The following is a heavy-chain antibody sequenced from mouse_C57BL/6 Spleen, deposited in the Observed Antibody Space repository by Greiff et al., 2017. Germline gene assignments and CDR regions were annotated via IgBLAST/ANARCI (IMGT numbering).Heavy chain of an antibody. CDR2: IDPETGGT. V-gene: IGHV1-15*01. CDR1: GYTFTDYE. CDR3: TRLPDYDGKHYAMDY. D-gene: IGHD2-4*01. J-gene: IGHJ4*01. Sequence: QVQLQQPGAELVRPGASVTLSCKASGYTFTDYEMHWVKQTPVHGLEWIGAIDPETGGTAYNQKFKGKAILTADKSSSPAYMELRSLTSEDSAVYYCTRLPDYDGKHYAMDYWGQGTSVTVSS.